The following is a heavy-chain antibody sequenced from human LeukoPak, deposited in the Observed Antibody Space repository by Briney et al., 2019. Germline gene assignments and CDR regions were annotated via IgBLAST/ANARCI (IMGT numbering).Heavy chain of an antibody. CDR1: GYTFTSYY. V-gene: IGHV1-46*01. D-gene: IGHD2-2*02. CDR3: ARVAAEVVGVPGAIGFGWLRRDYYYMDV. CDR2: INPSGGRT. J-gene: IGHJ6*03. Sequence: ASVKVSCKASGYTFTSYYMHWVRQAPGEGPEGMGVINPSGGRTIYAQKFQGTVTITRDMSTSTVYMELSSLRSEDTAVYYCARVAAEVVGVPGAIGFGWLRRDYYYMDVWGKGTTVTVSS.